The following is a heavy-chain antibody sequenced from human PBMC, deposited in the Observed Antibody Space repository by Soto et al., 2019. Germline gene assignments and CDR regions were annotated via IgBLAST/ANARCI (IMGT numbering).Heavy chain of an antibody. Sequence: GGSLRLSCAASGFTFSSYSMNWVRQAPGKGLEWVSSISSSSSYIYYADSVKGRFTISRDNAKNSLYPQMNSLRAEDTAVYYCARVTSYYDILGSANYYYMDVWGKGTTVTVSS. CDR3: ARVTSYYDILGSANYYYMDV. V-gene: IGHV3-21*01. CDR1: GFTFSSYS. CDR2: ISSSSSYI. D-gene: IGHD3-9*01. J-gene: IGHJ6*03.